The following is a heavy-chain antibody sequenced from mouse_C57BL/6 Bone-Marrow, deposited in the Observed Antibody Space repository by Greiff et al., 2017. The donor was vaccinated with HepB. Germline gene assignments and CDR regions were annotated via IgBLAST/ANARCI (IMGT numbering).Heavy chain of an antibody. CDR2: IDPSDSYT. CDR1: GYTFTSYW. CDR3: ARGGLRRWFAY. Sequence: QVQLQQPGAELVMPGASVKLSCKASGYTFTSYWMHWVKQRPGQGLEWIGEIDPSDSYTNYNQKFKGKATLTVDKSSSTAYMQLSSLTSEDSAVYYCARGGLRRWFAYWGKGTLVTVSA. J-gene: IGHJ3*01. D-gene: IGHD2-4*01. V-gene: IGHV1-69*01.